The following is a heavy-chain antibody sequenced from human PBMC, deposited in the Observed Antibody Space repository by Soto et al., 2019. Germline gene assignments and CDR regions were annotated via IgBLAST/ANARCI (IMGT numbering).Heavy chain of an antibody. V-gene: IGHV3-30-3*01. CDR2: ISYDGSNK. CDR1: GFTFSSYA. Sequence: QVQLVESGGGVVQPGRXLRLSXAASGFTFSSYAMHWVRXXPGXXXEWVAVISYDGSNKYYADSVKGRFTISRDNSKNTLYLQXNXXXXXXXXXXYXXXXXXXXXGXXXYWGQGTLVTVSS. CDR3: XXXXXXXXGXXXY. J-gene: IGHJ4*02.